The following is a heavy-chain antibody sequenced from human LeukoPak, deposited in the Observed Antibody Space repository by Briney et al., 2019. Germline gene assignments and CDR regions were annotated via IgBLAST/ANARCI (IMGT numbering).Heavy chain of an antibody. CDR3: ARVAGWHWFDP. Sequence: PGGALRLSSAASGFTFSSYDMTWVRQAPGRGLEWVSSIRPSGDNTYYGDSVKGRFTIPRDNSKNTVYLQMNNMRVDDTAVYYCARVAGWHWFDPWGQGTLVTVSS. CDR1: GFTFSSYD. CDR2: IRPSGDNT. J-gene: IGHJ5*02. V-gene: IGHV3-23*01. D-gene: IGHD6-19*01.